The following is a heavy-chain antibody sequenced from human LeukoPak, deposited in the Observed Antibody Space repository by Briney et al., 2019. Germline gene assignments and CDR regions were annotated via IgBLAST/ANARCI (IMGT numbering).Heavy chain of an antibody. D-gene: IGHD3-3*01. CDR3: ARSYDFWSGSLPYYFDY. Sequence: GGSLRLSCAASGFTFSSYGMHWVRQAPGKGLEWVAVISYDGSNKYYADSVKGRFTISRDNSKNTLYLQMNSLRAEDTAVYYCARSYDFWSGSLPYYFDYWGQGTLVTVSS. J-gene: IGHJ4*02. CDR2: ISYDGSNK. V-gene: IGHV3-30*03. CDR1: GFTFSSYG.